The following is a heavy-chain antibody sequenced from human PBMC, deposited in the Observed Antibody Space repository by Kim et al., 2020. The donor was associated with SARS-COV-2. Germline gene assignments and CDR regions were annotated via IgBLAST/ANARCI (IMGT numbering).Heavy chain of an antibody. CDR3: ARDSSSGYYYWLVY. D-gene: IGHD3-22*01. V-gene: IGHV3-21*06. CDR2: ISSSSNYI. CDR1: GLTFSSYT. Sequence: GGSLRLSCAASGLTFSSYTMDWVRQAPGKGLEWLSSISSSSNYIYYAYSVRGRFTVSRDNAKNSLYLQMNSLRAEDTAVYYCARDSSSGYYYWLVYWAQG. J-gene: IGHJ4*02.